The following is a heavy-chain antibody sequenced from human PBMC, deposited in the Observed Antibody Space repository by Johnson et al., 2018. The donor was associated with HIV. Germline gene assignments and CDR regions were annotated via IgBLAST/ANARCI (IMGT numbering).Heavy chain of an antibody. CDR3: ARGGRWGWRGNDAFDI. CDR1: GFTFDDYA. D-gene: IGHD3-3*01. Sequence: MQLVESGGGLVQPGRSLRLSCAASGFTFDDYAMHWVRQAPGKGLEWVAVISYDGSNKYYADSVKGRFTFSRDHSKNTLYLQMNSLRAEDTAVYYCARGGRWGWRGNDAFDIWGQGTMVTVSS. V-gene: IGHV3-30*04. CDR2: ISYDGSNK. J-gene: IGHJ3*02.